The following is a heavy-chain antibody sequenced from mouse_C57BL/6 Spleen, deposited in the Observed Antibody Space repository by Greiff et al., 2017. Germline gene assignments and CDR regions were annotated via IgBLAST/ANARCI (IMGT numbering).Heavy chain of an antibody. CDR3: GRGEYYGSRAWFAD. V-gene: IGHV5-17*01. Sequence: EVQRVESGGGLVQPGGSLNLSCAASGFSLSDYGMHWVRQAPEKGLEWVAYISSGSSTIYYADTVKGRFTISRDYAKNTLFLQMTSMGAEDTAMYYCGRGEYYGSRAWFADWGQGTLVTVSA. CDR1: GFSLSDYG. J-gene: IGHJ3*01. D-gene: IGHD1-1*01. CDR2: ISSGSSTI.